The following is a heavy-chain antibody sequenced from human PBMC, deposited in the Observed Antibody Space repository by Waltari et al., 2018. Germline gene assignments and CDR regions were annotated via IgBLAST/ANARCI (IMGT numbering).Heavy chain of an antibody. Sequence: QVQLVQSGAEVKEPGASVKVSCKASGYTCTRHYMHWVRQAPGQGLEWMGIINPSDDTKAYTQKFQGRVTMTRDTSTNTFYMELSSLRSEDTAVYYCARAASTYCSTTSCPGDYWGQGTLVTVSS. CDR2: INPSDDTK. CDR1: GYTCTRHY. V-gene: IGHV1-46*01. CDR3: ARAASTYCSTTSCPGDY. D-gene: IGHD2-2*01. J-gene: IGHJ4*02.